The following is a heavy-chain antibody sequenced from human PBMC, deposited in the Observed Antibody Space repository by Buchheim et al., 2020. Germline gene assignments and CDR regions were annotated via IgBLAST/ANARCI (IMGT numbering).Heavy chain of an antibody. CDR1: SYTFTNYG. D-gene: IGHD2-15*01. Sequence: VQLVQSGAEVKKPGASVKVSCKASSYTFTNYGISWVRQAPGQGLEWVGWISTYNGNTDYAQKLQGRVTMTTDTSTSTGYMELRSLRSDDTAVYYCARDQLVVAPGWYFDLWGRGTL. CDR2: ISTYNGNT. CDR3: ARDQLVVAPGWYFDL. J-gene: IGHJ2*01. V-gene: IGHV1-18*01.